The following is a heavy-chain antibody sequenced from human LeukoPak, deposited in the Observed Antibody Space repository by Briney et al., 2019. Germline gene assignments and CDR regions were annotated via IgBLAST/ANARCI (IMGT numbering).Heavy chain of an antibody. CDR2: IIPIFGTA. J-gene: IGHJ4*02. D-gene: IGHD3-22*01. Sequence: SVEVSCKASGGTFSSYAISWVRQAPGQGLEWMGGIIPIFGTANYAQKFQGRVTMTRDMSTRTVSMELSSLRSEDTAVYYCARNRDYYDSSGYFHLLDYWGQGTLVTVSS. CDR3: ARNRDYYDSSGYFHLLDY. V-gene: IGHV1-69*05. CDR1: GGTFSSYA.